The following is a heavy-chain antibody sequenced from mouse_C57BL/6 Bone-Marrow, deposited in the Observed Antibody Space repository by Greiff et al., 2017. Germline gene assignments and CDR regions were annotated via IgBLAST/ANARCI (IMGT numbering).Heavy chain of an antibody. V-gene: IGHV5-4*01. D-gene: IGHD1-1*01. J-gene: IGHJ1*03. Sequence: EVQRVESGGDLVKPGGSLKLSCAASGFTFSSYGMSWVRQTPDTRLEWVATISSGGSYTYYPDNVKGRFTISRDNAKNNLYLQMSHLKSEDTAMYYCARDEGYGSSYRYFDVWGTGTTVTVSS. CDR2: ISSGGSYT. CDR3: ARDEGYGSSYRYFDV. CDR1: GFTFSSYG.